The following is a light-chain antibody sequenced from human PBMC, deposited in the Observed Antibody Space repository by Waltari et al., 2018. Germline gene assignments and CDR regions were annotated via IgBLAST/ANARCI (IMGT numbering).Light chain of an antibody. Sequence: EIVMTQSPATLSVSPGERATLSCRASQAVIINFAWYQQKPGQAPRVLIYAASTRATGIPARVSGSGSGTEFTLTISSLQSEDVAVYFCQQYNDWPQTFGQGTKVEIK. CDR1: QAVIIN. J-gene: IGKJ1*01. CDR3: QQYNDWPQT. V-gene: IGKV3-15*01. CDR2: AAS.